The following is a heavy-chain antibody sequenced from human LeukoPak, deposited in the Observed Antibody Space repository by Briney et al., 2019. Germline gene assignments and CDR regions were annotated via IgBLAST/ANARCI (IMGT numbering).Heavy chain of an antibody. J-gene: IGHJ4*02. CDR2: IYPGGSDT. CDR1: GYSFTNYW. CDR3: ARHVGAELSTPFDY. V-gene: IGHV5-51*01. D-gene: IGHD2-15*01. Sequence: GESLKISCKGSGYSFTNYWIGWVRQMPGKGLEWMGIIYPGGSDTRYSPSFRGQVTISADKSINTAYLQWSSLKASDTAMYYCARHVGAELSTPFDYWGQGTLVTVSS.